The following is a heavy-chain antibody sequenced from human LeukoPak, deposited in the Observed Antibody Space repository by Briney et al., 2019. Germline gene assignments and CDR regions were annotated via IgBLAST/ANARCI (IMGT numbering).Heavy chain of an antibody. Sequence: GGSLRLSCAASGFTFSSYGMHWVRQAPGKGLEWVAVIWYDGSNKYYADSVKGRFTISRDNSNNTLYLQMNSLRAEDTAVYYCARDSRYYYDSSGYYFRYWGQGTLVTVSS. CDR2: IWYDGSNK. D-gene: IGHD3-22*01. J-gene: IGHJ4*02. CDR3: ARDSRYYYDSSGYYFRY. CDR1: GFTFSSYG. V-gene: IGHV3-33*01.